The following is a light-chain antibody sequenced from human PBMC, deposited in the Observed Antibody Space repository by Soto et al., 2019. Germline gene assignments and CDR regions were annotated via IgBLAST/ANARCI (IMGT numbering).Light chain of an antibody. Sequence: DIQMTQSPASLSASVGDRVTITCRASQSISSYLNWYQQRPGQAPNLLIYAASTLQSGVPSRFSGSGSGTDFTLTISSLQPGDFATYYCQQNYNPPLTFGQGTKVEIK. CDR1: QSISSY. CDR2: AAS. V-gene: IGKV1-39*01. CDR3: QQNYNPPLT. J-gene: IGKJ1*01.